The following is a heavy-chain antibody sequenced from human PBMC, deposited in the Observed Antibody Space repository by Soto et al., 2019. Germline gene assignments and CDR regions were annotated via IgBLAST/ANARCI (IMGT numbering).Heavy chain of an antibody. V-gene: IGHV3-53*01. D-gene: IGHD6-6*01. CDR3: ARINWSTRGSSSDT. Sequence: GGSLRLSCAASGLKVAGKYMSWVRQAPGKGLEWISVIYSGGQIYYADSVKGRFTISIDNSKNTVILHMSALRAEDTATYYCARINWSTRGSSSDTWGQGTLVTVSS. J-gene: IGHJ5*02. CDR1: GLKVAGKY. CDR2: IYSGGQI.